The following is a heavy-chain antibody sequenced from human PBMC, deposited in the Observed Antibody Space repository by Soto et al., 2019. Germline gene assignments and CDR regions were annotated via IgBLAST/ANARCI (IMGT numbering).Heavy chain of an antibody. CDR2: IIPIFGTA. J-gene: IGHJ4*02. V-gene: IGHV1-69*12. CDR3: ARDVGVVGATAFDY. CDR1: GGTFSSYA. Sequence: QVQLVQSGAEVKKPGSSVKVSCKASGGTFSSYAISWVRQAPGQGLEWMGGIIPIFGTANYAQKFQGRVTXXAXEXXSTAYMELSSLRSEDTAVYYCARDVGVVGATAFDYWGQGTLVTVSS. D-gene: IGHD1-26*01.